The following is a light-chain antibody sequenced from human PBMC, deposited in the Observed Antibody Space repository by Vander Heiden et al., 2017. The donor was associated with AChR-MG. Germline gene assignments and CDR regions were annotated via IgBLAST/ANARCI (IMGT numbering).Light chain of an antibody. V-gene: IGLV1-40*01. CDR1: SSNIGAGID. Sequence: QSALTQPPSVSGAPGQRVTFSCTGSSSNIGAGIDVHWYQHLPGTAPKLLIYGNSNRPAGVPDRFSGSKSGTSASLAINGLQAEEEAVYYCQSYDSSLSGPWVFGAGTKLTVL. CDR2: GNS. CDR3: QSYDSSLSGPWV. J-gene: IGLJ3*02.